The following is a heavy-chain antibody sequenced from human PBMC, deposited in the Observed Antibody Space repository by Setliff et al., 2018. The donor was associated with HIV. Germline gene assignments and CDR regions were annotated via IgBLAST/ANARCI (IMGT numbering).Heavy chain of an antibody. CDR1: GYTFTNYD. V-gene: IGHV1-8*02. D-gene: IGHD3-10*01. Sequence: VASVKVSCKASGYTFTNYDIHWVRQATGQGLEWMGWMNPNSGNTGYEQKFQGRVTMTRNTSIATAYMEMSSLRSEDTAVYYCARGLFFKRGVLFPAKPLFDYWGQGTLVTVSS. CDR2: MNPNSGNT. J-gene: IGHJ4*02. CDR3: ARGLFFKRGVLFPAKPLFDY.